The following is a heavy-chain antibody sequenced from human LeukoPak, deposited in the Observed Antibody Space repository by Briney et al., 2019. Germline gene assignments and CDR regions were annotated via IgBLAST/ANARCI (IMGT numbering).Heavy chain of an antibody. Sequence: ASVKVSCKASGYTFTSYYMHWVRQAPGQGLEWMGIINPSGGSTSYAQKFQGRVTMTRDTSTSTVYMELSSLRSEDTAVYYCARDPGDYGDQYYYYGMDVWGQGTTVTVSS. D-gene: IGHD4-17*01. CDR1: GYTFTSYY. J-gene: IGHJ6*02. CDR2: INPSGGST. V-gene: IGHV1-46*01. CDR3: ARDPGDYGDQYYYYGMDV.